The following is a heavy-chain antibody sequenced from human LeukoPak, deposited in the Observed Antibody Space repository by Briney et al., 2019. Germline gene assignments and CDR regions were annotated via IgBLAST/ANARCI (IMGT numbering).Heavy chain of an antibody. CDR3: ARTVTRVNFDY. V-gene: IGHV1-2*06. CDR2: INPNSGGT. Sequence: GESLKISCKASGYTFTGYYMHWVRQAPGQGLEWMGRINPNSGGTNYAQKFQGRVTMTRDTSISTAYMELSRLRSDDTAVYYCARTVTRVNFDYWGQGTLVTVSS. J-gene: IGHJ4*02. D-gene: IGHD4-17*01. CDR1: GYTFTGYY.